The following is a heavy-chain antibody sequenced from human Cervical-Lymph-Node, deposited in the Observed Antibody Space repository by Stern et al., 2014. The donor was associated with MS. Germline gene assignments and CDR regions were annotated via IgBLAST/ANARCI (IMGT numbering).Heavy chain of an antibody. V-gene: IGHV1-2*02. Sequence: QVQLVESGAEVKKPGASVKVSCKASGYTFTGFYIHWVRQAPGQGLEWMGWISPHSGGTDYAPNFQGRVTMTRDTSTSTAYMELTRLRSDDTAVYYCARDGGFTMALGAYWGQGTLVTVSS. CDR1: GYTFTGFY. D-gene: IGHD3-10*01. J-gene: IGHJ4*02. CDR2: ISPHSGGT. CDR3: ARDGGFTMALGAY.